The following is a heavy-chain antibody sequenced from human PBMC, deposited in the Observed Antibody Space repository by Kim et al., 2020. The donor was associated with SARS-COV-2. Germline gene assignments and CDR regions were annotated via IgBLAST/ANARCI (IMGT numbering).Heavy chain of an antibody. CDR3: ARNLGYSNYVSAGWFDP. CDR2: IIPILGIA. V-gene: IGHV1-69*04. Sequence: SVKVSCKASGGTFSSYAISWVRQAPGQGLEWMGRIIPILGIANYAQKFQGRVTITADKSTSTAYMELSSLRSEDTAVYYCARNLGYSNYVSAGWFDPWGQGTLVTVSS. D-gene: IGHD4-4*01. J-gene: IGHJ5*02. CDR1: GGTFSSYA.